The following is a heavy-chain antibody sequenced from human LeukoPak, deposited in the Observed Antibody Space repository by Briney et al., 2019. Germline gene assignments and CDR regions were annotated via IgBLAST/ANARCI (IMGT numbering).Heavy chain of an antibody. V-gene: IGHV3-30*02. J-gene: IGHJ4*02. D-gene: IGHD2-2*02. Sequence: PGGSLRLSCAASGFTFSSYAMSWVRQAPGKGLEWVAFIRYDGSNKYYADSVKGRFTISRDNSKNTLYLQMNSLRAEDTAVYYCAKDLCSSTSCYNHYWGQGTLVTVSS. CDR1: GFTFSSYA. CDR2: IRYDGSNK. CDR3: AKDLCSSTSCYNHY.